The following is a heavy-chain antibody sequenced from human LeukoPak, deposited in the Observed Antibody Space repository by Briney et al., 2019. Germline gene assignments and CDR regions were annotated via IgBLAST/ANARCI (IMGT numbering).Heavy chain of an antibody. V-gene: IGHV3-33*01. J-gene: IGHJ4*02. Sequence: GGSLRLSCAASGFTFINYGMHWVRQAPGKGLEWVAVIWYDGSNKYYVDSVKGRFTISRDNSQNTLYLQMNSLRAEGTAIYYCARGRGLASDYWGQGTLVTVSS. CDR2: IWYDGSNK. CDR1: GFTFINYG. CDR3: ARGRGLASDY.